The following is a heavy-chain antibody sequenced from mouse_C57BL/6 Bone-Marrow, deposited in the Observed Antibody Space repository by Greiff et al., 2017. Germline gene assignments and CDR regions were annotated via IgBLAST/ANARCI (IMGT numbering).Heavy chain of an antibody. V-gene: IGHV1-64*01. CDR3: ARGAILRSVAY. D-gene: IGHD1-1*01. Sequence: VQLQQPGAELVKPGASVKLSCKASGYTFTSYWMHWVKQRPGQGLEWIGMIHPNSGSTNYNEKFKSKATLTVDKSSSTAYMQLSSLTSENSAVYYSARGAILRSVAYWGQGTLVTVSA. J-gene: IGHJ3*01. CDR2: IHPNSGST. CDR1: GYTFTSYW.